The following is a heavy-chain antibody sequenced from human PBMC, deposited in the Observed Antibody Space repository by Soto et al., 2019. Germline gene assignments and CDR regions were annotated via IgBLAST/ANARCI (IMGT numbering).Heavy chain of an antibody. J-gene: IGHJ4*02. CDR2: GHIYGASH. V-gene: IGHV3-74*01. D-gene: IGHD2-8*01. Sequence: GGSLTLSCAASGFFFSDECLPWVCHAPGKGMVRVARGHIYGASHKYAGSVHGRLTTSRVNSANKDFLQMHNLTSEDTAVYVGVRAVGGVSHLDHWGLGTLVTVSS. CDR1: GFFFSDEC. CDR3: VRAVGGVSHLDH.